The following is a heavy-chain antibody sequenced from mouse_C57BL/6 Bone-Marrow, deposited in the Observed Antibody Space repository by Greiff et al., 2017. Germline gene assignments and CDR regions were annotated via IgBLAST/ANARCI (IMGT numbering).Heavy chain of an antibody. Sequence: EVKLVESGGGLVQPGGSMKLSCVASGFTFSNYWMNWVRQSPEKGLEWVAQIRLKSDNYATHYAESVKGRFTISRDDSKSSVYLQMNNLRAEDTGIYYCTDITPYWYFDVWGTGTTVTVSS. V-gene: IGHV6-3*01. CDR3: TDITPYWYFDV. J-gene: IGHJ1*03. CDR1: GFTFSNYW. CDR2: IRLKSDNYAT. D-gene: IGHD1-1*01.